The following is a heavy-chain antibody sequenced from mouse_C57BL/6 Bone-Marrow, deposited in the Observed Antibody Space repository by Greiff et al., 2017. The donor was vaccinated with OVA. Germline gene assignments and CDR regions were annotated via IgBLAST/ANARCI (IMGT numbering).Heavy chain of an antibody. Sequence: EVQLQQSGPVLVKPGPSVKISCKASGFTFTDYYMHWVKQSHGQSLEWIGLVYPYNGGTSYNQKFKGKATLTVDTSSSTAYMELNSLTSEDSAVYYCAILNYYGSSYSAWFAYWGQGTLVTVSA. V-gene: IGHV1-36*01. D-gene: IGHD1-1*01. CDR3: AILNYYGSSYSAWFAY. CDR2: VYPYNGGT. J-gene: IGHJ3*01. CDR1: GFTFTDYY.